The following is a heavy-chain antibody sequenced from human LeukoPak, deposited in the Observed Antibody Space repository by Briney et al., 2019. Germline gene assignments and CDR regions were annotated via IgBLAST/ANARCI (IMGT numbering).Heavy chain of an antibody. J-gene: IGHJ4*02. D-gene: IGHD3-3*02. CDR1: RYTFTAYY. V-gene: IGHV1-2*02. CDR3: ARLAISATSDY. CDR2: VNPNNGGT. Sequence: GASVKVSCKASRYTFTAYYMHWVRQAPGQGLEWMGWVNPNNGGTSFSQKFQGRVTMTRDTSINTAYMELSRLTSDDTAVYYCARLAISATSDYWGQGTLVTVSS.